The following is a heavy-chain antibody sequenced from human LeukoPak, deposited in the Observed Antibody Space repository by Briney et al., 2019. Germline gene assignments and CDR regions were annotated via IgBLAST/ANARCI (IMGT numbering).Heavy chain of an antibody. CDR3: AKAPIQLWLEKAYYYYMDV. J-gene: IGHJ6*03. CDR1: GFTFSSYA. Sequence: PGRSLRLSCAASGFTFSSYAMHWVRQAPGKGLEWVAVISYDGSNKYYADSVKGRFTISRDNSKNTLYLQMNSLRAEDTAVYYCAKAPIQLWLEKAYYYYMDVWGKGTTVTVSS. CDR2: ISYDGSNK. V-gene: IGHV3-30*04. D-gene: IGHD5-18*01.